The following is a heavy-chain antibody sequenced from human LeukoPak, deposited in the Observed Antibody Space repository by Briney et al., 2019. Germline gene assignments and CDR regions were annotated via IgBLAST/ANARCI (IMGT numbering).Heavy chain of an antibody. CDR3: ASQRYNLYAFDI. CDR2: ISSSGSTI. CDR1: GFTFSDYY. J-gene: IGHJ3*02. V-gene: IGHV3-11*04. D-gene: IGHD5-24*01. Sequence: GGSLRLSCAASGFTFSDYYMSWIRQAPGKGLEWVSYISSSGSTIYYADSVKGRFTISRDNAKNSLYLQVNSLRAEDTAVYYCASQRYNLYAFDIWGQGTMVTVSS.